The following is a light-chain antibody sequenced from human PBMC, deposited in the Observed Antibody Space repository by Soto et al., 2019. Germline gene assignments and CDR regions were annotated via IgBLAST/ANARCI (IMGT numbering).Light chain of an antibody. CDR1: QSVSIN. CDR2: GAS. J-gene: IGKJ1*01. CDR3: QQYNNWPET. Sequence: EIVLTQSQTTLSVSPGERATLSCRASQSVSINLAWYQQKPGQAPRLLIYGASTRATGIPARFSGSGSGTEFTLTISSLQSEDFAVYYCQQYNNWPETFGQGTKVDIK. V-gene: IGKV3-15*01.